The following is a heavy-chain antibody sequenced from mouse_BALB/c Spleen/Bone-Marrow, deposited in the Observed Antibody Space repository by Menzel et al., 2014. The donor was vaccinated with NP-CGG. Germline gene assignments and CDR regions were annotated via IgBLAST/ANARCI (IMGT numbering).Heavy chain of an antibody. CDR3: ARDSYAMDY. J-gene: IGHJ4*01. V-gene: IGHV2-6-7*01. Sequence: QVQLQQSGPGLVAPSQRLSITCTVSGFSLTGYGLNWVRQPPGKGLEWLGMIWGDGSTDYNSALKSRLSISKDNSKSQVFLKMNSLQTDDTARYYCARDSYAMDYWGQGTSVTVSS. CDR2: IWGDGST. CDR1: GFSLTGYG.